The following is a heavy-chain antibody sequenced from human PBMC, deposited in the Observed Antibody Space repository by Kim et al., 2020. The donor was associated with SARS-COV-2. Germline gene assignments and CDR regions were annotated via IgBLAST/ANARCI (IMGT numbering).Heavy chain of an antibody. CDR2: ISGSGGST. CDR3: AKFKANGYKAVDY. V-gene: IGHV3-23*01. J-gene: IGHJ4*02. D-gene: IGHD5-12*01. Sequence: GGSLRLSCAASGFTFSNYAMSWVRQAPGKGLEWVSAISGSGGSTYYADSVKGRFTISRDNSKNTLYLQMNTLRAEDMAVYYCAKFKANGYKAVDYWGQGTLVTVSS. CDR1: GFTFSNYA.